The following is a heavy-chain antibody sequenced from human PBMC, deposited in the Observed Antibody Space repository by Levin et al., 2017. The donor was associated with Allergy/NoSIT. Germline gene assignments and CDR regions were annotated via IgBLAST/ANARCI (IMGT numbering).Heavy chain of an antibody. D-gene: IGHD5-12*01. Sequence: GGSLRLSCAASGFTFSSYSMNWVRQAPGKGLEWVSYISSSSSTIYSADSVKGRFTISRDNAKNSLYLQMNSLRAGETAVYYCARDGGYQSDAFDIWGQGTMVTVSS. J-gene: IGHJ3*02. V-gene: IGHV3-48*01. CDR3: ARDGGYQSDAFDI. CDR2: ISSSSSTI. CDR1: GFTFSSYS.